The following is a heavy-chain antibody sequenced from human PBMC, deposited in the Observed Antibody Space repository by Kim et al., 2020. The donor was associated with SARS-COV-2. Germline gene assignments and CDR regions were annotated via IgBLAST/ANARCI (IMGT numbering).Heavy chain of an antibody. Sequence: GGSLRLSCAASGFTFSSYTMNWVRQAPGKGLEWVSSISSGSNNIYYADSVKGRFTISRDNAKNSLCLQMNSLRAEDTAVYYCARVGSQRGDDSWGQGTLVTVSS. CDR1: GFTFSSYT. V-gene: IGHV3-21*01. CDR3: ARVGSQRGDDS. D-gene: IGHD3-10*01. CDR2: ISSGSNNI. J-gene: IGHJ4*02.